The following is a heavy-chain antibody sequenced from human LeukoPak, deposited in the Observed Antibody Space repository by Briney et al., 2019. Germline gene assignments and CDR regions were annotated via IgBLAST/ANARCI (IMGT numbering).Heavy chain of an antibody. Sequence: ASVKVSCKASGYTFTSYGISWVRQAPGQGLEWMGWISAYNGNTNYAQKFQGRVTMTRDKSIRTAYMELSRLTSDDTAVYYCARNIWFGESADAFDIWGQGTMTVSS. J-gene: IGHJ3*02. CDR2: ISAYNGNT. V-gene: IGHV1-18*01. CDR3: ARNIWFGESADAFDI. D-gene: IGHD3-10*01. CDR1: GYTFTSYG.